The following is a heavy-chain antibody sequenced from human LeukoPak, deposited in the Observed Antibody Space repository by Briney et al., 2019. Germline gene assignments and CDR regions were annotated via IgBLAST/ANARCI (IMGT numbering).Heavy chain of an antibody. V-gene: IGHV4-39*07. CDR1: GGPISGSRT. CDR2: VHYDGRT. D-gene: IGHD6-25*01. J-gene: IGHJ4*02. Sequence: PSETLSLTCTVSGGPISGSRTWGWVRQPPGKGLEWIGNVHYDGRTASNPSLKSRVTISLDTSRNQFSLKVNSVTAADTALYYCARVVTAAGPDFWGQGILVSVSS. CDR3: ARVVTAAGPDF.